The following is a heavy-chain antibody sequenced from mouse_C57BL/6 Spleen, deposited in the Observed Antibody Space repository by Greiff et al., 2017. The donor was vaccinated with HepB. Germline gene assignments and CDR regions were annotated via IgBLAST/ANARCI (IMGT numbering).Heavy chain of an antibody. J-gene: IGHJ3*01. D-gene: IGHD1-1*01. V-gene: IGHV5-4*01. CDR3: AREEIPITTVVAPFAY. CDR2: ISDGGSYT. Sequence: EVQGVESGGGLVKPGGSLKLSCAASGFTFSSYAMPWVRQTPEKRLEWVATISDGGSYTYYPDNVKGRFTISRDNAKNNLYLQMSHLKSEDTAMYYCAREEIPITTVVAPFAYWGQGTLVTVSA. CDR1: GFTFSSYA.